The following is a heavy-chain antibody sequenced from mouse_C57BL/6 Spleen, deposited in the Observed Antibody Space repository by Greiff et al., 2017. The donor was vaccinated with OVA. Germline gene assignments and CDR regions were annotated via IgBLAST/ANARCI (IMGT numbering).Heavy chain of an antibody. CDR2: IDPSDSYT. V-gene: IGHV1-69*01. CDR3: ARLGYGNLYAMDY. D-gene: IGHD2-1*01. Sequence: QVQLQQPGAELVMPGASVKLSCKASGYTFTSYWMHWVKQRPGQGLEWIGEIDPSDSYTNYNQKFKGKSTLPVDKSSSTAYMQLSSLTSEDSAVYYCARLGYGNLYAMDYWGQGTSVTVSS. J-gene: IGHJ4*01. CDR1: GYTFTSYW.